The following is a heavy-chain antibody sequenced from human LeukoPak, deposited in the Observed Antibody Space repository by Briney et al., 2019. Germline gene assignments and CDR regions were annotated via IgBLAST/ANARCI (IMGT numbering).Heavy chain of an antibody. CDR1: GYTLTELS. CDR3: ASLLGTTVTTGGYYFDY. V-gene: IGHV1-24*01. D-gene: IGHD4-17*01. Sequence: ASVKVSCKVSGYTLTELSMHWVRQAPGKGLEWMGGFDPEDGETIYAQKFQGRVTMTEDTSTDTAYMELSSLRSEDTAVYYCASLLGTTVTTGGYYFDYWGQGTLVTVSS. J-gene: IGHJ4*02. CDR2: FDPEDGET.